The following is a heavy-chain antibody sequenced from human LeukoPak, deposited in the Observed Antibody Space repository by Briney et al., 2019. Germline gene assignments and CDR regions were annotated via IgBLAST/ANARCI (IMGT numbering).Heavy chain of an antibody. J-gene: IGHJ5*02. Sequence: GGSLRLSCAASGFTFSSYAMSWVRQAPGKGLEWVSAISGSGGSTYYADSVKGRFTISRDNSKNTLYLQMNSLRAEDTAVYYCAKVPAWEYCGSGSRWFDPWGQGTLVTVSS. CDR3: AKVPAWEYCGSGSRWFDP. CDR2: ISGSGGST. D-gene: IGHD3-10*01. CDR1: GFTFSSYA. V-gene: IGHV3-23*01.